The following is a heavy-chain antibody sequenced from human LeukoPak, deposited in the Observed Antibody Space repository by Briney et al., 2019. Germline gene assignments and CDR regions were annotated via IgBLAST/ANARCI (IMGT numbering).Heavy chain of an antibody. Sequence: SETLSLTCTVSGGSISSYYWSWIRQPPGKGLEWIGYIYYSGSTNYKPSLKSRLTISVDTSKNQFSLKLSSVTATDTAVYYCASLVPPGWFDPWGQGTLVTVSS. V-gene: IGHV4-59*08. CDR1: GGSISSYY. CDR2: IYYSGST. CDR3: ASLVPPGWFDP. D-gene: IGHD1-14*01. J-gene: IGHJ5*02.